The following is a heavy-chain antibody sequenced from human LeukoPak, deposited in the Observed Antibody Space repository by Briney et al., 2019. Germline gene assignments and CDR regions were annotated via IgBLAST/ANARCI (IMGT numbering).Heavy chain of an antibody. D-gene: IGHD3-22*01. CDR2: ISAYNGNT. V-gene: IGHV1-18*01. Sequence: ASVKVSCKASGYTFTSYGISWVRQAPGQGLEWMGWISAYNGNTNYAQKLQGRVTMTTDTSTSTAYMELRSLRSDDTAVYYCARELAMIVVSENNWFDPWGQGTLVTVSS. CDR1: GYTFTSYG. CDR3: ARELAMIVVSENNWFDP. J-gene: IGHJ5*02.